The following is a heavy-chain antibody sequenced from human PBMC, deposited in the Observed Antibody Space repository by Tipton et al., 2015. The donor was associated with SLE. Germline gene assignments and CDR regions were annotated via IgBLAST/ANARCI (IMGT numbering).Heavy chain of an antibody. CDR2: INHSGST. V-gene: IGHV4-34*01. D-gene: IGHD1-26*01. Sequence: TLSLTCAVYGGSFSGYYWSWIRQPPGKGLEWIGEINHSGSTNYNPSLKSRVTISVDTSKNQFSLKLSSVTAADTAVYYCAIVGATFDYWGQGTLVTVSS. CDR1: GGSFSGYY. J-gene: IGHJ4*02. CDR3: AIVGATFDY.